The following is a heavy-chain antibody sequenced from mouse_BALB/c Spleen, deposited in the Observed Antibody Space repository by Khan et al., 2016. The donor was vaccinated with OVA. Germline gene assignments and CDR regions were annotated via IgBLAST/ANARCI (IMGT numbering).Heavy chain of an antibody. Sequence: EVKLEESGPDLVEPSQSLSLTCTVTGYSITSDYSWYWIRQFPGNKLEWLGYMHFSGRTNYNPSLKSRISITRDTSKNQFFLQLNSVTTEDSATYYCSIFDYDGIDHWGQGTTLTVSS. CDR1: GYSITSDYS. J-gene: IGHJ2*01. CDR2: MHFSGRT. D-gene: IGHD2-4*01. CDR3: SIFDYDGIDH. V-gene: IGHV3-1*02.